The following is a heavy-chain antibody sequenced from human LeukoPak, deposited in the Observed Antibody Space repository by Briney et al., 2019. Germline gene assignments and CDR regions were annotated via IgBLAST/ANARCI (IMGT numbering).Heavy chain of an antibody. CDR1: GFSFNSYW. D-gene: IGHD4-11*01. Sequence: GESLKIFFKGTGFSFNSYWIGLVRQRPGKGLEGMGIIYPGDSDTRYSPSFQGEVTISADKSISTAYLQWSSLKASDTAMYYCARLGTVTTCDYWGQGTLVTVSS. CDR3: ARLGTVTTCDY. V-gene: IGHV5-51*01. CDR2: IYPGDSDT. J-gene: IGHJ4*02.